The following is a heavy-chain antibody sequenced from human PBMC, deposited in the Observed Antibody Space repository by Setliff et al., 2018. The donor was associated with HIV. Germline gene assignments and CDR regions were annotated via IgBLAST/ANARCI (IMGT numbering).Heavy chain of an antibody. Sequence: SGPTLVNPAQTLTLTCTFSGFSLSTSGVGVGWIRQPPGKSLEWLALIYWNDDKRYSPSLKSRLTITKDTSKNQVVLTMTNMDPVDTATYYCAHRPPYGDYFAYDLDYWGQGTLVTVSS. D-gene: IGHD4-17*01. CDR3: AHRPPYGDYFAYDLDY. CDR1: GFSLSTSGVG. J-gene: IGHJ4*02. CDR2: IYWNDDK. V-gene: IGHV2-5*01.